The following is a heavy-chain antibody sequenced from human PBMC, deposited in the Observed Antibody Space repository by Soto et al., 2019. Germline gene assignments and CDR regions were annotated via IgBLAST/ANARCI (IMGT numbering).Heavy chain of an antibody. CDR1: GFTFSSYA. D-gene: IGHD5-18*01. CDR3: SSLPEDTAMDLSTNYYYYYYGMDV. Sequence: GGSLRLSCAASGFTFSSYAMHWVRQAPGKGLEWVAVISYDGSNKYYADSVKGRFTISRDNSKNTLYLQMNSLLAEDTAVYYCSSLPEDTAMDLSTNYYYYYYGMDVWGQGTTVTVSS. CDR2: ISYDGSNK. J-gene: IGHJ6*02. V-gene: IGHV3-30*14.